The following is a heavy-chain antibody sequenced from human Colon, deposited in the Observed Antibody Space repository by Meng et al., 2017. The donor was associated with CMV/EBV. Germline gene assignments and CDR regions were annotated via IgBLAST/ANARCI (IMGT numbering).Heavy chain of an antibody. Sequence: GESLKISCAASGFIFTNYTMNWVRQAPGKGLEWVSSISTSGRDIHYADSVKGRFTLSRDNAKNSLYLQMDSLRAEDTAIYYCVRHLEAGRNGYSEPFWGQGTLVTVSS. CDR3: VRHLEAGRNGYSEPF. CDR1: GFIFTNYT. D-gene: IGHD5-18*01. J-gene: IGHJ1*01. V-gene: IGHV3-21*01. CDR2: ISTSGRDI.